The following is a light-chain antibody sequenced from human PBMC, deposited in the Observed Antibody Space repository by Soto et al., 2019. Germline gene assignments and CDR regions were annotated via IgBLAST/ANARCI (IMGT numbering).Light chain of an antibody. J-gene: IGKJ1*01. CDR3: QQYNKWPRT. Sequence: EIVMTQSPATLSVSPGERGTLSCMASQSVSSNLAWYQQKPGQAPRLLIYDASTRATGIPARYSGSGSGTEFNFTISSLQSEDFAVYFCQQYNKWPRTFGQGTKVDIK. CDR2: DAS. V-gene: IGKV3-15*01. CDR1: QSVSSN.